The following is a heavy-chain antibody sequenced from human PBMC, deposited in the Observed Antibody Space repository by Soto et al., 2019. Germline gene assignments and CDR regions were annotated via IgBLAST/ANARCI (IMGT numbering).Heavy chain of an antibody. V-gene: IGHV2-5*02. CDR2: IYWDDSK. J-gene: IGHJ4*02. D-gene: IGHD1-26*01. Sequence: QITLKESGPTLVKPTQTLTLTCTFSGFSLPTDRVGVGWIRQPPGKALEWLAVIYWDDSKTYRPSLKSRLTITKDTSKNKVALTMTDMDPVDTAKYYCAHAYGGRSLYWGQGTLVTVSS. CDR3: AHAYGGRSLY. CDR1: GFSLPTDRVG.